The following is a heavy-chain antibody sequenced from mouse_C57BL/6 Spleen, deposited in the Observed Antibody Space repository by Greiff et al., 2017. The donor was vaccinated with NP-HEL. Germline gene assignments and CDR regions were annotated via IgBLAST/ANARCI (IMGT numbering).Heavy chain of an antibody. V-gene: IGHV5-17*01. D-gene: IGHD2-5*01. CDR3: AISNYGYAMDY. CDR1: GFTFSDYG. J-gene: IGHJ4*01. Sequence: EVKLVESGGGLVKPGGSLKLSCAASGFTFSDYGMHWVRQAPEKGLEWVAYISSGSSTIYYADTVKGRFPISRDNAKNTLFLQMTSLRSEDTAMYYCAISNYGYAMDYWGQGTSVTVSS. CDR2: ISSGSSTI.